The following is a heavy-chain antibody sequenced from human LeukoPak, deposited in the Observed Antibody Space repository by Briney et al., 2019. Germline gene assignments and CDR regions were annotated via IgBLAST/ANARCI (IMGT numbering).Heavy chain of an antibody. Sequence: GGSLRLSCAASGFPFNTYEMNWVRQAPGKGLERISYISNSGSTKYYADSVKGRFTISRDNAKNSLYLHMNSLRAEDTAVYYCAGGGDFWGQGTLVTVSS. V-gene: IGHV3-48*03. CDR2: ISNSGSTK. J-gene: IGHJ4*02. CDR3: AGGGDF. CDR1: GFPFNTYE. D-gene: IGHD6-25*01.